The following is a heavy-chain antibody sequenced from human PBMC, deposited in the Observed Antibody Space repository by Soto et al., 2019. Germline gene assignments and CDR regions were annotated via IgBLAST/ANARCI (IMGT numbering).Heavy chain of an antibody. CDR2: VYYSGST. D-gene: IGHD5-18*01. Sequence: SETLSLTCTVSGASMSSSIYYWGWIRQPPGKGLEWIGSVYYSGSTYYSTSLESRVTISVDTSKNQFSLRLSYVTAADTAVYYCAGHVRGSGYNYGQSLYFDYWGQGALVTVSS. V-gene: IGHV4-39*01. CDR3: AGHVRGSGYNYGQSLYFDY. J-gene: IGHJ4*02. CDR1: GASMSSSIYY.